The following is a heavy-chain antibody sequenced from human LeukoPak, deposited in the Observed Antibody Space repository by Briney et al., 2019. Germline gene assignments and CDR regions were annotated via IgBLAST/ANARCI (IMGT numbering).Heavy chain of an antibody. Sequence: SQTLSLTCTVFGGSIISGSYYWNWIRQPAGKGLEWIGRMYTNGRTDYNPSLKSRVTISLDMSKNQFSLELTSVTAADTAVYYCARDDGYCTGGRCYSVYFDSWGRGTLVTVSS. J-gene: IGHJ4*02. V-gene: IGHV4-61*02. CDR3: ARDDGYCTGGRCYSVYFDS. D-gene: IGHD2-15*01. CDR2: MYTNGRT. CDR1: GGSIISGSYY.